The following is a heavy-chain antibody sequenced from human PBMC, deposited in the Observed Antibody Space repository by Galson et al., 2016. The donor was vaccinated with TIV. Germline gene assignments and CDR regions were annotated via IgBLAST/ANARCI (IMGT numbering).Heavy chain of an antibody. J-gene: IGHJ2*01. Sequence: SLRLSCAASGFTFSSNTMNWVRQAPGKGLEWVSYISRDSRYTYYADSVKGRFTVSRDNGDNALYLQMNILRAEDTAVYYCARDSGASGAYYSSYRHFDLWGRGTLVTVSS. V-gene: IGHV3-21*06. CDR3: ARDSGASGAYYSSYRHFDL. CDR1: GFTFSSNT. CDR2: ISRDSRYT. D-gene: IGHD3-10*01.